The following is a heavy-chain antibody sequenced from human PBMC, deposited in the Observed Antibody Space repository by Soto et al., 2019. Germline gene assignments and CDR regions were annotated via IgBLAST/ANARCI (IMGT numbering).Heavy chain of an antibody. CDR3: ARDGYYYDSSGSPFDY. Sequence: PGGSLRLSCAASGFTFSSYSMNWVRQAPGKGLEWVSYISSSSSTIYYADSVKGRFTISRDNAKNSLYLQMNSLRDEDTAVYYCARDGYYYDSSGSPFDYWGQGTLVTVSS. CDR2: ISSSSSTI. D-gene: IGHD3-22*01. J-gene: IGHJ4*02. V-gene: IGHV3-48*02. CDR1: GFTFSSYS.